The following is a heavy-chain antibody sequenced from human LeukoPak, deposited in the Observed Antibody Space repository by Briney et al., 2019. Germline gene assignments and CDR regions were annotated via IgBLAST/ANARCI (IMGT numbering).Heavy chain of an antibody. CDR3: ALSLPPWFAFDI. J-gene: IGHJ3*02. CDR1: GYIFTRYY. CDR2: INPSGGST. V-gene: IGHV1-46*01. Sequence: GASVKISCKASGYIFTRYYIHWVRQAPGQGLEWMAIINPSGGSTSYAQKFQGRVTMTRDTSTSTVYMELSSLRSEDTAVYYCALSLPPWFAFDIWGQGTMVTVSS. D-gene: IGHD3-22*01.